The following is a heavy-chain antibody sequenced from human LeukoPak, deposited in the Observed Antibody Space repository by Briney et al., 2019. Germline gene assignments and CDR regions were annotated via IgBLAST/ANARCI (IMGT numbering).Heavy chain of an antibody. CDR1: GFTDS. D-gene: IGHD6-19*01. Sequence: GGSLRLSCAASGFTDSMAWVRQAPGEGLEWVSVIYSGGSTYYAASVKGRFSVSRDNSKNTVYLQMNSLRAEDTAVYYCAGVSFSRGWYRDYWGQGTLVTVSS. J-gene: IGHJ4*02. V-gene: IGHV3-53*01. CDR2: IYSGGST. CDR3: AGVSFSRGWYRDY.